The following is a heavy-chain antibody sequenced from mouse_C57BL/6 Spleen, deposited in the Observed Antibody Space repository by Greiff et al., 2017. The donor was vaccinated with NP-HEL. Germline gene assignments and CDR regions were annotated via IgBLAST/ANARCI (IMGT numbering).Heavy chain of an antibody. CDR1: GYTFTDYE. V-gene: IGHV1-15*01. CDR2: IDPETGGT. J-gene: IGHJ3*01. CDR3: TRRGAY. Sequence: VKLMESGAELVRPGASVTLSCKASGYTFTDYEMHWVKQTPVHGLEWIGAIDPETGGTAYNQKFKGKAILTADKSSSTAYMELRSLTSEDSAVYYCTRRGAYWGQGTLVTVSA.